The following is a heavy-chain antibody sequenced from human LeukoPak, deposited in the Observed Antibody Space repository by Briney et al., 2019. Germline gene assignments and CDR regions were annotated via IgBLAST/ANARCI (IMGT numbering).Heavy chain of an antibody. V-gene: IGHV3-7*01. Sequence: QPGGSLRLSCTASGFIFSSFWMAWVRQAPGKGLEWVANIKPDGSLQFYGDSVKGRFTISRDNAKNSLYLQMNNLRAEDTALYYCATSYDSSGCDWGHGTLVTVSS. D-gene: IGHD3-22*01. CDR1: GFIFSSFW. J-gene: IGHJ4*01. CDR2: IKPDGSLQ. CDR3: ATSYDSSGCD.